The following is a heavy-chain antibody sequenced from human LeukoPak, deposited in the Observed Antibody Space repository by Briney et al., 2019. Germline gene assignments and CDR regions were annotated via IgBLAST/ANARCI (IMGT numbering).Heavy chain of an antibody. D-gene: IGHD3-16*02. CDR3: AREGPGNEPYDYVWGSYRRGGPFDY. J-gene: IGHJ4*02. CDR1: GGSISSGSYY. CDR2: IYTSGST. Sequence: PSQTLSLTCTVSGGSISSGSYYWSWIRQPAGKGLEWIGRIYTSGSTNYNTSLKSRVTISVDTSKNQFSLKLSSVTAADTAVYYCAREGPGNEPYDYVWGSYRRGGPFDYWGQGTLVTVSS. V-gene: IGHV4-61*02.